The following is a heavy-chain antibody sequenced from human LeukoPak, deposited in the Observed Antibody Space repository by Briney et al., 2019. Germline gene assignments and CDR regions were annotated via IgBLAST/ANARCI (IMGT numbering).Heavy chain of an antibody. CDR2: IKQDGSEE. Sequence: PGGSLRLSCAASGFTFSSYSMNWVRQAPGKGLEWVANIKQDGSEEYYVDSVKGRFTISRDNAKNSLYLQMNSLRAEDTAVYYCARDRGHSGWYLHDAFDIWGQGTMVTVSS. V-gene: IGHV3-7*01. CDR3: ARDRGHSGWYLHDAFDI. D-gene: IGHD6-19*01. CDR1: GFTFSSYS. J-gene: IGHJ3*02.